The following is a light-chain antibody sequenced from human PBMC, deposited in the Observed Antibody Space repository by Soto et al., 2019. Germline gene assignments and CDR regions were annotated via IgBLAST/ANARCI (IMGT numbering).Light chain of an antibody. J-gene: IGKJ5*01. CDR3: QQRSNWPRIN. CDR1: QSMGSN. Sequence: EIVMTQSQATMSVSPGERATLSCMASQSMGSNVAWYQQTPGQAPRLLIYGASTRAAGIPARFSGSGSGTDFTLTISSLEPEDFAVYYCQQRSNWPRINCGQGTRREIK. CDR2: GAS. V-gene: IGKV3-15*01.